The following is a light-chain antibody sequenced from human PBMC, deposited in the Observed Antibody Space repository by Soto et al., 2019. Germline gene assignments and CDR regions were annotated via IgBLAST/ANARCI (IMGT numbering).Light chain of an antibody. CDR3: SSYTSSSTLV. CDR2: EVS. J-gene: IGLJ1*01. Sequence: QSALTQPASVSGSPGQSITISCTGTSSDVGGYNYVSWYQQHPGKAPKLMIYEVSNRPSGVSNRFSGSKSGNTASLTISGRQAEDDDDYYCSSYTSSSTLVFGTGTKVTVL. CDR1: SSDVGGYNY. V-gene: IGLV2-14*01.